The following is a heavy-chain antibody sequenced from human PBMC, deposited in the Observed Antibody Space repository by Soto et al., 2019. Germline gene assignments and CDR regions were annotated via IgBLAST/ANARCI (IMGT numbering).Heavy chain of an antibody. D-gene: IGHD3-10*01. Sequence: ASVQFSSTTSGGNLRSDAITWVLQAPGQGLEWIGGIIPIFGTANYAQTFQDRATLTVDASTTTVYMELRSLRSDDTAVYYCASSVVRSHQSFDGWGQGTLVTVSS. CDR3: ASSVVRSHQSFDG. CDR2: IIPIFGTA. J-gene: IGHJ5*02. V-gene: IGHV1-69*01. CDR1: GGNLRSDA.